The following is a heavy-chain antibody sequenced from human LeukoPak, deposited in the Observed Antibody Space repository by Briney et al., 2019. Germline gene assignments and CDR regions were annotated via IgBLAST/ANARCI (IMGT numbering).Heavy chain of an antibody. D-gene: IGHD5-24*01. Sequence: SETLSLTCTVSGDSINSGSYYWSWIRQPAGKGLEWIGRIYSSGRTNYNPSLKSRVTISIDTSKNQFSLRLSSVTAADTAVYYCARDGYNTYYYYMDVWGKGTTVTVSS. CDR1: GDSINSGSYY. CDR3: ARDGYNTYYYYMDV. CDR2: IYSSGRT. J-gene: IGHJ6*03. V-gene: IGHV4-61*02.